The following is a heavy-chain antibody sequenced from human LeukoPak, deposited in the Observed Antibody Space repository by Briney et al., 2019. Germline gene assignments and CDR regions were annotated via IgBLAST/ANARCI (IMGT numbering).Heavy chain of an antibody. Sequence: GESLRLSCTVSGFTLSSYAMNWVRRAPGQGLEWVSSISSSSSDIYYTDSVKGRFTISRDNAKNSLYLQMNSLRAEDTAVYYCVTDYGGSSGAFDIWGHGTMVTVSS. V-gene: IGHV3-21*01. CDR3: VTDYGGSSGAFDI. CDR1: GFTLSSYA. D-gene: IGHD4-23*01. CDR2: ISSSSSDI. J-gene: IGHJ3*02.